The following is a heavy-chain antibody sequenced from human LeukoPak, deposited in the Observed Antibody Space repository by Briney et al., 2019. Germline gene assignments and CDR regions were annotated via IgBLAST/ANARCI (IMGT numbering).Heavy chain of an antibody. V-gene: IGHV3-30*03. Sequence: PGGSLRLSCAASGFTFTNAWMTWVRQAPGKGLEWVAVISNDGSNKYYADSVKGRFTISRDNSKNTLYLQMNSLRAEDTAVYYCARDYYESSGYYPWNYWGQGTLVTVSS. CDR2: ISNDGSNK. CDR1: GFTFTNAW. D-gene: IGHD3-22*01. CDR3: ARDYYESSGYYPWNY. J-gene: IGHJ4*02.